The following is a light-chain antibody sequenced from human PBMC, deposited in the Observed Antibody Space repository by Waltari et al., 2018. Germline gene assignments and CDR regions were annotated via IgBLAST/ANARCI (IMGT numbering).Light chain of an antibody. V-gene: IGKV3-11*01. J-gene: IGKJ4*01. Sequence: EIVLTQSPATLSLSPGERATLSCRASQSVSSYLAWYQQKPGQAPRLLLYDASNRAAGSPARFSGSVSGTDFTLTISSLEPEDFAVYYCQQRDSLLVTFGGGTKVQI. CDR3: QQRDSLLVT. CDR1: QSVSSY. CDR2: DAS.